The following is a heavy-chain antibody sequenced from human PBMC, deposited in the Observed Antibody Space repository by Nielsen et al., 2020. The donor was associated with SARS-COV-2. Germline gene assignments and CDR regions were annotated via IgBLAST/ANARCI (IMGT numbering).Heavy chain of an antibody. Sequence: GESLKISCAASGFTFSSYGMHWVRQTPGTGLEWVAVIWYDGSNKYYADSVKGRFTISRDNSKNTLYLQMNSLRAEDTAVYYCARDGPVGATGFDYWGQGTLVTVSS. D-gene: IGHD1-26*01. CDR3: ARDGPVGATGFDY. CDR1: GFTFSSYG. CDR2: IWYDGSNK. V-gene: IGHV3-33*01. J-gene: IGHJ4*02.